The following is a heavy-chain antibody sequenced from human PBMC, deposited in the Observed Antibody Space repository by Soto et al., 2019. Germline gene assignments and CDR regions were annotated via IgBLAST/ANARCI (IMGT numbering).Heavy chain of an antibody. D-gene: IGHD2-2*01. CDR2: INPNSGGT. Sequence: ASVKVSCKASGYTFTGYYMHWVRQAPGQGLEWMGWINPNSGGTNYAQKFQGRVTMTRDTSISTAYMGLSRLRSDDTAVYYCAREGSLPYCSSTSCPTGGWFDPWGQGTLVTVSS. CDR1: GYTFTGYY. J-gene: IGHJ5*02. V-gene: IGHV1-2*02. CDR3: AREGSLPYCSSTSCPTGGWFDP.